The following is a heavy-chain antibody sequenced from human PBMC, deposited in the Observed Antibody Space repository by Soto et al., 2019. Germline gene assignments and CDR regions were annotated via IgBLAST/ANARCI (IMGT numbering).Heavy chain of an antibody. CDR3: AQDRGEEVLKFLEWLGGMDV. J-gene: IGHJ6*02. CDR1: PFTVSSYW. V-gene: IGHV3-74*03. Sequence: EGSLRLSCAASPFTVSSYWMNWNRPAPGNGLVWVSHINSDGTTSYADFVEGRFTVSGDDAKNTFYLQMIILRAEDTDVYYCAQDRGEEVLKFLEWLGGMDVWGHGTTVTSP. D-gene: IGHD3-3*01. CDR2: INSDGTT.